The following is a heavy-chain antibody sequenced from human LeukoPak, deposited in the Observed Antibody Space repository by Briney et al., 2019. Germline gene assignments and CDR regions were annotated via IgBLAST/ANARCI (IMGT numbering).Heavy chain of an antibody. V-gene: IGHV4-4*07. CDR1: GGSISSYY. CDR3: ARLSGSQLWLHFDY. Sequence: SETLSLTCTVSGGSISSYYWSWIRQPAGKGLEWIGRIYTSGSTNYNPSLKSRVTMSVDTSKNQFSLKLSSVTAADTAVYYCARLSGSQLWLHFDYWGQGTLVTVSS. D-gene: IGHD5-18*01. J-gene: IGHJ4*02. CDR2: IYTSGST.